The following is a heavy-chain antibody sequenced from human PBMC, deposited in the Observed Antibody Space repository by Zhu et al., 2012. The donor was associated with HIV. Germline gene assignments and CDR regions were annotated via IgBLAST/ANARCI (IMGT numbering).Heavy chain of an antibody. CDR1: GFTFNDYT. CDR3: AKDSLSHQSDDGDYGYFDS. Sequence: EVQLVESGGVVVQPGGSLRLSCAASGFTFNDYTMHWVRQAPGRGLEWVSLISWDGYSRHYADSVQGRFTISRDNSKQSLYLQMNTLTTDDTALYYCAKDSLSHQSDDGDYGYFDSWGQGTPVTVSS. D-gene: IGHD4-17*01. V-gene: IGHV3-43*01. CDR2: ISWDGYSR. J-gene: IGHJ4*02.